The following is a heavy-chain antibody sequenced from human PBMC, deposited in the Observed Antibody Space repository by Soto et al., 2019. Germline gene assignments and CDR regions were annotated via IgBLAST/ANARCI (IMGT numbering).Heavy chain of an antibody. J-gene: IGHJ6*02. V-gene: IGHV4-34*01. Sequence: PSETLSLTCAVYGGSFSGYYWSWIRQPPGKGLEWIGEINHSGSTNYNPSLKSRVTISVDTSKNQFSLKLSSVTAADTAVYYCARGNNHYDSRRLYYYYYGMDVWGQGTTVTVS. CDR2: INHSGST. D-gene: IGHD3-22*01. CDR1: GGSFSGYY. CDR3: ARGNNHYDSRRLYYYYYGMDV.